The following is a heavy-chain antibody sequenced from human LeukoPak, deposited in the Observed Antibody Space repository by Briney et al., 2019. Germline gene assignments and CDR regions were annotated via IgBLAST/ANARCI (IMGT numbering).Heavy chain of an antibody. D-gene: IGHD6-19*01. J-gene: IGHJ5*02. CDR2: IYYSGST. V-gene: IGHV4-59*12. CDR3: AREVWQWLVRKNWFDP. Sequence: SETLSLTCTVSGGSISSYYWSWIRQPPGKGLEWIGYIYYSGSTNYNPSLKSRVTISVDTSKNQFSLKLSSVTAADTAVYYCAREVWQWLVRKNWFDPWGQGTLVTVSS. CDR1: GGSISSYY.